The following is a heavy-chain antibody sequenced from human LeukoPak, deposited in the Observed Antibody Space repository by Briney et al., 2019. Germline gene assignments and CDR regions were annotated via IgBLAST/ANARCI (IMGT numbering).Heavy chain of an antibody. CDR1: GFTFVDHA. Sequence: GRSLRLSCAASGFTFVDHAMHWVRQAPGKGLEWVSGITWSGGTMGYADSVKGRFTIPRDNAKDSLYLQMNSLRAEDTAVYYCARVRGELLMAGTDYWGQGTLVTVSS. D-gene: IGHD1-26*01. V-gene: IGHV3-9*01. CDR3: ARVRGELLMAGTDY. CDR2: ITWSGGTM. J-gene: IGHJ4*02.